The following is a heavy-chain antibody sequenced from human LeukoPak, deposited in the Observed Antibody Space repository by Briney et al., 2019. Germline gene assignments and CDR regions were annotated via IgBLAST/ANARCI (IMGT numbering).Heavy chain of an antibody. Sequence: GGSLRLSCVASGFTFSSYGMHWVRQAPGKGLEWVAVISYDGSNKYYADSVKGRFAISRDNSKNTLYLQMNSLRAEDTAVYYCAREEWLGSTATPLSDYWGQGTLVTVSS. CDR3: AREEWLGSTATPLSDY. V-gene: IGHV3-30*03. J-gene: IGHJ4*02. CDR2: ISYDGSNK. D-gene: IGHD6-19*01. CDR1: GFTFSSYG.